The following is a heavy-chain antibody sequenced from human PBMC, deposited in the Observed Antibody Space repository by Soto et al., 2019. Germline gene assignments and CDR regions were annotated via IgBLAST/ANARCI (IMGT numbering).Heavy chain of an antibody. D-gene: IGHD2-15*01. V-gene: IGHV5-51*01. CDR1: GYSFSNYW. CDR3: ARCRGPRYFDY. J-gene: IGHJ4*02. CDR2: VYPGDSDT. Sequence: GESLKISCKGSGYSFSNYWIGWVRQMPGKGLEWMGIVYPGDSDTTYSPSFQGQVTISADKSISTAYLQWAGLKASDSAMYYCARCRGPRYFDYWGQGTLVTVSS.